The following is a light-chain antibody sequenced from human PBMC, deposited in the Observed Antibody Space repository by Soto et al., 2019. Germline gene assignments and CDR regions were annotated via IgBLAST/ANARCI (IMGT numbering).Light chain of an antibody. V-gene: IGLV2-14*01. CDR2: EVS. CDR1: SSDIGAYNY. CDR3: SSYTGGNTYWI. J-gene: IGLJ3*02. Sequence: HSALTQPASVSGSPGQSITISCTGTSSDIGAYNYVSWYQQHPGKAPKVIIFEVSNRPSGVSNRFSGSKSGNTASLTISGLQPEDEADYHCSSYTGGNTYWIFGGGTKLTVL.